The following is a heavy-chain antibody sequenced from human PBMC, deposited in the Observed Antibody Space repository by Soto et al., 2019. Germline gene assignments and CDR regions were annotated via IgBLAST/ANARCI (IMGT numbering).Heavy chain of an antibody. Sequence: QVQLVESGGGVVQPGRSLRLSCAASGFTFRSYGMHWVRQAPGKGLEWVAVISYDETNKFYLDSVKGRFTISRDISKNTLYLQMNSLRPEDTAVYYCAKDPMPTVTTGLLYNWFDPWGQGTLVTVSS. CDR3: AKDPMPTVTTGLLYNWFDP. V-gene: IGHV3-30*18. CDR1: GFTFRSYG. J-gene: IGHJ5*02. D-gene: IGHD4-17*01. CDR2: ISYDETNK.